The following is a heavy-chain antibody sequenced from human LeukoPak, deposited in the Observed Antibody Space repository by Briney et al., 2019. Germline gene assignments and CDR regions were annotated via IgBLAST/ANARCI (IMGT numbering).Heavy chain of an antibody. Sequence: ASVKVSCKASGYTFTSYAMHWVRQAPGQRLEWMGWINAGNGNTKYSQEFQGRVTITRDTSASTAYMELSSLRSEDMAVYYCARGSSIAYSSSWYYFDYWGQGTLVTVSS. D-gene: IGHD6-13*01. CDR1: GYTFTSYA. J-gene: IGHJ4*02. V-gene: IGHV1-3*03. CDR3: ARGSSIAYSSSWYYFDY. CDR2: INAGNGNT.